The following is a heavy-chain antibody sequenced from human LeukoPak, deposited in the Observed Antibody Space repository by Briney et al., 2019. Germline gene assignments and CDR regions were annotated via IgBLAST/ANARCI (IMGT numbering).Heavy chain of an antibody. Sequence: SETLSLTCTVSGDSISSGNYYWTRIRQPAGKGLEWIGRIDTSGTFKYKSSLKSRVTISADTSKNEFSLKLSSVTAADTAVYYCASGPFDLRYYYYYMDVWGKGTTVTVSS. D-gene: IGHD3-9*01. CDR2: IDTSGTF. CDR1: GDSISSGNYY. J-gene: IGHJ6*03. V-gene: IGHV4-61*02. CDR3: ASGPFDLRYYYYYMDV.